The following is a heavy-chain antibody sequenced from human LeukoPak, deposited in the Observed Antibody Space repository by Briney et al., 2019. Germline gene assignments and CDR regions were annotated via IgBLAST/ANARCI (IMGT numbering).Heavy chain of an antibody. D-gene: IGHD3-10*01. CDR3: ARVMEYYYYYMDV. J-gene: IGHJ6*03. V-gene: IGHV3-48*03. Sequence: GGSLRLSCAASGFTFSSYEMNWVRQAPGKGLEWVSYISHSVSTIYYADSVKGRFTISRDNAKNSLYLQMNSLRAEDTAVYYCARVMEYYYYYMDVWGKGTTVTVSS. CDR1: GFTFSSYE. CDR2: ISHSVSTI.